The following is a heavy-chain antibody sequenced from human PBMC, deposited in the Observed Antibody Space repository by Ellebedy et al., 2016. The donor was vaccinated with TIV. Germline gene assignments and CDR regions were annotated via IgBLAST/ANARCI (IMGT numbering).Heavy chain of an antibody. CDR3: ERSINTVRWFDP. Sequence: MPSETLSLTCTVSGGTISPGGDYWNWIRQHPGKGLEWIGYIHYGGSTFYNPSLRSRVNIAVDTSNNQFSLELRSVTPADTAVYYCERSINTVRWFDPWGQGTLVTVSS. CDR1: GGTISPGGDY. D-gene: IGHD4-17*01. CDR2: IHYGGST. V-gene: IGHV4-31*03. J-gene: IGHJ5*02.